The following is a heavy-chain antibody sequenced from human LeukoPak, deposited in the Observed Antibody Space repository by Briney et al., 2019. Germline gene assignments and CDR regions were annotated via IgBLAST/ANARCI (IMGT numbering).Heavy chain of an antibody. D-gene: IGHD5-12*01. CDR1: GFTFNSYA. CDR2: ISGSGGST. J-gene: IGHJ4*02. Sequence: GGSLRLFCAASGFTFNSYAMNWVRQAPGKGLEWVSTISGSGGSTYYADSVKGRFTISRDNSKNTLNLQMNNLRAEDTAIYYCAPDPNKWLRNYWGQGTLVTVSS. CDR3: APDPNKWLRNY. V-gene: IGHV3-23*01.